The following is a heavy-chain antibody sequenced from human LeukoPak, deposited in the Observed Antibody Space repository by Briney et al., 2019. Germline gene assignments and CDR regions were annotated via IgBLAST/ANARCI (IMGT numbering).Heavy chain of an antibody. Sequence: GSLRLSCAASGFTFNSYAMSWVRQAPGKGLEWVSAISGSGGSTYYADSVKGRFTISRDNSKNTLYLQMNSLRAEDTAVYYCAKDLYYYDSSGPNDYWGQGTLVTVSS. D-gene: IGHD3-22*01. CDR1: GFTFNSYA. CDR3: AKDLYYYDSSGPNDY. CDR2: ISGSGGST. J-gene: IGHJ4*02. V-gene: IGHV3-23*01.